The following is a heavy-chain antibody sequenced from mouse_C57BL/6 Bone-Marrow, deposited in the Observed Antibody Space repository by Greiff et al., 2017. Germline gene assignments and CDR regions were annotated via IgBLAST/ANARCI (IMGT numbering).Heavy chain of an antibody. Sequence: DVMLVESGEGLVKPGGSLKLSCAASGFTFSSYAMSWVRQTPEKRLEWVAYISSGGDYIYYADTVKGRFPISRDNARNTLYLQMSSLKSEDTAMYYCTRDNRRRRITTVVARYAMDYWGQGTSVTVSS. CDR2: ISSGGDYI. D-gene: IGHD1-1*01. V-gene: IGHV5-9-1*02. CDR1: GFTFSSYA. J-gene: IGHJ4*01. CDR3: TRDNRRRRITTVVARYAMDY.